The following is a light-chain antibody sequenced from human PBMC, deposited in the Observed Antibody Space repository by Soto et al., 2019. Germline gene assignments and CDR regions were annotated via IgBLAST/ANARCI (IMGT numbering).Light chain of an antibody. CDR2: GAS. Sequence: EVLMTQSPATLAVSPGERATLSSRASQSVSSSYLAWYQQKPGQAPRLLIYGASSRATGIPDRFSGSGSGTDFTLTISRLEPEDFAVYYCQQYGSSSWTFGQGTKVDI. CDR1: QSVSSSY. V-gene: IGKV3-20*01. J-gene: IGKJ1*01. CDR3: QQYGSSSWT.